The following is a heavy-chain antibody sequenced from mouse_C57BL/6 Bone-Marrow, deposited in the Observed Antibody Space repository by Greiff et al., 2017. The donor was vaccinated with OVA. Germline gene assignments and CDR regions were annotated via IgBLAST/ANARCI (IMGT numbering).Heavy chain of an antibody. J-gene: IGHJ2*01. Sequence: VQLQQSGPELVKPGASVKISCKASGYTFTDYYMNWVQQSHGKSLEWIGDINPNNGGTSYNQKFKGKATLTVDKSSSTAYMELRSLTSEDSAVYYCARALSTVVPVRFDYWGQGTTLTVSS. CDR1: GYTFTDYY. V-gene: IGHV1-26*01. CDR3: ARALSTVVPVRFDY. D-gene: IGHD1-1*01. CDR2: INPNNGGT.